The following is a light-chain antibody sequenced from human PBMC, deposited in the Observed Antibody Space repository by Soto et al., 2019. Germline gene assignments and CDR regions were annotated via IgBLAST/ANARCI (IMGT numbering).Light chain of an antibody. CDR3: QSYDSSLSGGVV. V-gene: IGLV1-40*01. CDR2: GNS. CDR1: SSNIGAGFD. J-gene: IGLJ2*01. Sequence: QSVLTQPPSVSGAPGQRVTISCTGSSSNIGAGFDVHWYQQVPGAAPKLVIYGNSNRPSGIPDRFSGSKSGTSASLAITGLQAEDEADYYCQSYDSSLSGGVVFGGGTKLTVL.